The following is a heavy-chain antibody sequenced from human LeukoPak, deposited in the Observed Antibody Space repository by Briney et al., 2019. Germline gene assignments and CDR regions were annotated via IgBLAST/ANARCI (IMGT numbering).Heavy chain of an antibody. CDR1: GFTFSSYW. V-gene: IGHV3-7*01. D-gene: IGHD3/OR15-3a*01. CDR2: IKQDGSEK. Sequence: GGSLRLSCAVSGFTFSSYWMSWVRQAPGKGLEWVANIKQDGSEKYYVDSVKGRFTISRDNAKNSLYLQMNSLRAEDTAVYYCARDLLLAWRRPGGDYWGQGTLVTVSS. CDR3: ARDLLLAWRRPGGDY. J-gene: IGHJ4*02.